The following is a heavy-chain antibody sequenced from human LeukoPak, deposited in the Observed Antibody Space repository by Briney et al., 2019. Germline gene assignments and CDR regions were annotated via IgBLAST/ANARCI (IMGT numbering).Heavy chain of an antibody. D-gene: IGHD5-18*01. CDR3: AKEGNEIYTYGLFDS. CDR2: ISGSGSST. V-gene: IGHV3-23*01. CDR1: GFTFSSCA. J-gene: IGHJ4*02. Sequence: QPGGSLRLSCVASGFTFSSCAMSWVRQAPGKGLEWVSSISGSGSSTYSADSVKGLFTISRDNSKNTLYLQMNSLRAGDTAVYYCAKEGNEIYTYGLFDSWGQGTLVTVSS.